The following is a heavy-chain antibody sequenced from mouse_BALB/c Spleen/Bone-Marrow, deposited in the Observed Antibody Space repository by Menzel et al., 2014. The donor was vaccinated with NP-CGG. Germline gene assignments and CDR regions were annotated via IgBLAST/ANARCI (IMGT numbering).Heavy chain of an antibody. Sequence: VQLKESGGGLVQPGRSLKLSCAASGFDFSGYWTSWVRQAPGKGLEWIGEINPDSSTINYTPSLKDKFIISRDNAKNTLYLQMSKVRSEDTALYYCARLGYYGVMAYWGQGTSVTVSS. CDR3: ARLGYYGVMAY. V-gene: IGHV4-1*02. CDR2: INPDSSTI. D-gene: IGHD1-1*01. J-gene: IGHJ4*01. CDR1: GFDFSGYW.